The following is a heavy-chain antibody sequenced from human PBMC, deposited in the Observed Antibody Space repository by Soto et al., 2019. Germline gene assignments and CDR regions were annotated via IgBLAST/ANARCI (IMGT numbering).Heavy chain of an antibody. CDR2: MYSSGST. Sequence: SDTLSLTCSVSGGAISSDNYYWGWVRQPPGKGLEWIGYMYSSGSTYSNPSLKSPVAMSVDTSQNHFSLSLTSVTAADTAVSFCVRGTVRATVDACHRYFASW. V-gene: IGHV4-30-4*02. D-gene: IGHD3-9*01. J-gene: IGHJ5*01. CDR1: GGAISSDNYY. CDR3: VRGTVRATVDACHRYFAS.